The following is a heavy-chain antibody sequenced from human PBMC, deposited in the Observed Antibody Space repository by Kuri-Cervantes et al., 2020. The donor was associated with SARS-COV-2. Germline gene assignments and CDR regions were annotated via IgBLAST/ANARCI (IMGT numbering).Heavy chain of an antibody. CDR2: INWNGGST. Sequence: GESLKISCAASGFTFDDYGMSWVRQAPGKGLEWVSGINWNGGSTGYADSVKGRFTISRDNAKNSLYLQMNSLRAEDTAVYYCAKDGEVGGYYYYMGVWGKGTTVTSP. CDR3: AKDGEVGGYYYYMGV. CDR1: GFTFDDYG. J-gene: IGHJ6*03. D-gene: IGHD2-21*01. V-gene: IGHV3-20*04.